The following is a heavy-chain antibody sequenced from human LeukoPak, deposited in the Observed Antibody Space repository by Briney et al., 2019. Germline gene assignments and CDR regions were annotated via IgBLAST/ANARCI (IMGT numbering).Heavy chain of an antibody. Sequence: SETLSLTCTVSGGSVSSGSYYWSWIRQPPGKGLEWIGYIYHSGSTNYNPSLQSRVTISVDTSKNQFSLNLNSVTAADTAVYYCARGGAARLHFQNWGQGTLVTVSS. V-gene: IGHV4-61*01. CDR1: GGSVSSGSYY. CDR3: ARGGAARLHFQN. J-gene: IGHJ1*01. CDR2: IYHSGST. D-gene: IGHD6-6*01.